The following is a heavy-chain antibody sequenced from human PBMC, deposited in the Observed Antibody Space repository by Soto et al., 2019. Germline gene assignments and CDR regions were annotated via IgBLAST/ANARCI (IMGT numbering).Heavy chain of an antibody. Sequence: QVQLVQSGAEVKKPGASVKVSCKASGYTFTNYHIHWVRQATGQGLEWMGWMNPNSGDTGYAQKFQGRVTMTRDPSITAAYMGLGGLRSEDTAVYYCARGGGGRWYSGDYWGQGTLVTVSS. J-gene: IGHJ4*02. CDR1: GYTFTNYH. D-gene: IGHD6-13*01. V-gene: IGHV1-8*01. CDR2: MNPNSGDT. CDR3: ARGGGGRWYSGDY.